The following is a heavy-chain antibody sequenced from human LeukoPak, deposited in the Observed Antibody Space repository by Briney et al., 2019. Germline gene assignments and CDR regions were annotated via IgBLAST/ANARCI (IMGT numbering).Heavy chain of an antibody. J-gene: IGHJ4*02. CDR1: GYTFTGYY. Sequence: ASVKVSCKASGYTFTGYYMHWVRQAPGQGLEWMGWINPNSGDTNYAQKFQGRVTMTRDTSISTAYMELSRLRSDDTAVYYCARDRWGGPEIQFDYWGQGTLVTVSS. CDR2: INPNSGDT. CDR3: ARDRWGGPEIQFDY. V-gene: IGHV1-2*02. D-gene: IGHD3-16*01.